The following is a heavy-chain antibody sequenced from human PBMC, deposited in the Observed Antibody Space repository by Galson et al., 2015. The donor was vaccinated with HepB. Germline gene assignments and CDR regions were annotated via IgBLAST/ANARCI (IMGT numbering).Heavy chain of an antibody. J-gene: IGHJ4*02. CDR1: GDSVSSNGAT. CDR2: TYYRSTWKN. Sequence: CAISGDSVSSNGATWNWIRQSPSRGLEWLGRTYYRSTWKNDYAVSMKSRLTINPDTSRNQFSLQLNSVTPEDTAVYYCARQYGSVFDSWGQGTLVTVSS. D-gene: IGHD6-19*01. V-gene: IGHV6-1*01. CDR3: ARQYGSVFDS.